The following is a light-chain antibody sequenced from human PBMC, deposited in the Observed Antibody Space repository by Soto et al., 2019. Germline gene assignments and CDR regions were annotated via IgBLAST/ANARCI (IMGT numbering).Light chain of an antibody. CDR3: QQRSNWVF. Sequence: EIVLTQSPATLSLSPGERATLSCRASQSVSSYLAWYQQKPGQAPRLLIYDASNRATGTPARFSGSGSGTDFTLTISSLEPEDFAVYYCQQRSNWVFFGGGTKVEIK. V-gene: IGKV3-11*01. J-gene: IGKJ4*01. CDR2: DAS. CDR1: QSVSSY.